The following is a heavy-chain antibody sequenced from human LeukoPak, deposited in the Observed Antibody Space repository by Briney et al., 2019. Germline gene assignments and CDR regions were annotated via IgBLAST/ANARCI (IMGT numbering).Heavy chain of an antibody. CDR3: ARSTVTGYSDL. CDR1: GGSISSSTDY. D-gene: IGHD4-11*01. V-gene: IGHV4-39*01. CDR2: IYYSGST. Sequence: SETLSLTCTVSGGSISSSTDYWGWIRQPPGKGLEWIASIYYSGSTYYNPSLKSRVTISVDTSKNQFSLKLSSVTAADTAVYYCARSTVTGYSDLWGRGTLVTVS. J-gene: IGHJ2*01.